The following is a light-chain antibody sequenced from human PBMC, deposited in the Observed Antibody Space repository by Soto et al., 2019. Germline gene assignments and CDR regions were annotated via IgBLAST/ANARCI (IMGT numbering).Light chain of an antibody. J-gene: IGLJ2*01. V-gene: IGLV1-44*01. CDR1: SSNIGNNT. CDR3: AAWDDSLKAVT. CDR2: SNN. Sequence: QSVLTQPPSVSGTPGQRVTISCSGSSSNIGNNTVNWYQQFPGTAPKLVIYSNNQRPSGFPDRFSGSKSGTSASLAISGLQSEDAAAYYCAAWDDSLKAVTFGGGTKLTVL.